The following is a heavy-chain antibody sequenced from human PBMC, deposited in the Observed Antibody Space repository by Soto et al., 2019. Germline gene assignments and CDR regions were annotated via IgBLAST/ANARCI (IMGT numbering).Heavy chain of an antibody. CDR2: ISGSGGST. CDR3: AKIWGDYCGGDCHPYYYYGMDV. Sequence: PGGSLRLSCAASGFTFSSYAMSWVRQAPGKGLEWVSAISGSGGSTYYADSAKGRFTISRDNSKNTLYLQMNSLRAEDTAVYYCAKIWGDYCGGDCHPYYYYGMDVWGQGTTVTVSS. CDR1: GFTFSSYA. D-gene: IGHD2-21*02. J-gene: IGHJ6*02. V-gene: IGHV3-23*01.